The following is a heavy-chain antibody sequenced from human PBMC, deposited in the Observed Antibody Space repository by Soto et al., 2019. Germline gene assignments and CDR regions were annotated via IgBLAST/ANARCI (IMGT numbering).Heavy chain of an antibody. D-gene: IGHD2-21*02. V-gene: IGHV4-39*01. Sequence: SETLSLTCTVSGGSISSSIYYWGWILQPPGKGLEWIGSIYYSGSTYHNPSLKSRVTISVDTSKNQFSLKLSSVTAADTAVYYCARHIGSGDCPAPGYYWGQGTLVTVSS. CDR2: IYYSGST. CDR1: GGSISSSIYY. J-gene: IGHJ4*01. CDR3: ARHIGSGDCPAPGYY.